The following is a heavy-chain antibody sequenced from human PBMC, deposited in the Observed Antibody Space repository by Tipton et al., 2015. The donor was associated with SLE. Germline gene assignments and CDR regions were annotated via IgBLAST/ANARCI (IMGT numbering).Heavy chain of an antibody. J-gene: IGHJ5*02. D-gene: IGHD6-19*01. CDR1: GGPITSYH. Sequence: TLSLTCTVSGGPITSYHWSWIRQPPGKEPEWIGNVYYSGSANYNPSLRSRVTISVDTSKNQFSLRLNSVTAADTAIYYCARDASGGYNWFDPCGQGAPVTVSS. V-gene: IGHV4-59*01. CDR2: VYYSGSA. CDR3: ARDASGGYNWFDP.